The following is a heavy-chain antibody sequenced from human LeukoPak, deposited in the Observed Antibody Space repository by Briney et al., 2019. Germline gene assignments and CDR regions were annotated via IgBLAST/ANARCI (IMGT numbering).Heavy chain of an antibody. CDR2: ISAYNGNT. CDR1: GYTFTGYY. D-gene: IGHD1-26*01. Sequence: GASVKVSCKASGYTFTGYYMHWVRQAPGQGLEWMGWISAYNGNTNYAQKLQGRVTMTTDTSTSTAYMELRSLRSDDTAVYYCADALGSYGDYWGQGTLVTVSS. V-gene: IGHV1-18*04. CDR3: ADALGSYGDY. J-gene: IGHJ4*02.